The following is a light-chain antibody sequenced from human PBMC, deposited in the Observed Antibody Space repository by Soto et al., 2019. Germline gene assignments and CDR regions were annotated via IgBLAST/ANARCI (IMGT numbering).Light chain of an antibody. CDR1: QSVSSRH. J-gene: IGKJ1*01. CDR3: HQYGTSSWA. V-gene: IGKV3-20*01. Sequence: VMTQSPATLSLSPGESATLSCRASQSVSSRHLAWYQQRPGQAPRLLIYDESNRATGIPDRFSGSGSGTGLNLTISRLEPEDSAVYYCHQYGTSSWACGQGTKVDIK. CDR2: DES.